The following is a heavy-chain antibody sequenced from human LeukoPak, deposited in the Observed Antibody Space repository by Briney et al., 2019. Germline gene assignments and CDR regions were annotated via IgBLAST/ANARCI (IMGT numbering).Heavy chain of an antibody. Sequence: GGSLRPSCAASGFTFSSYSMNWVRQAPGKGLEWVSYINSSSSTIYYADSVKGRFTISRDNAKNSLYLQMNSLRAEDTAVYYCATVAAMVPDYFDYWGQGTLVTVSS. CDR1: GFTFSSYS. CDR2: INSSSSTI. J-gene: IGHJ4*02. D-gene: IGHD2-2*01. CDR3: ATVAAMVPDYFDY. V-gene: IGHV3-48*01.